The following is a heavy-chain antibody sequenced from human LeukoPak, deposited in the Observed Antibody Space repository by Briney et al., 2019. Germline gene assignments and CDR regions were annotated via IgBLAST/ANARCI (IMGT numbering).Heavy chain of an antibody. J-gene: IGHJ5*02. V-gene: IGHV4-39*01. Sequence: EPSETLSLTCTVSGGSISDNSYYWGWIRQPPGKGLEWIGSMSYSGNTYYNPSLTSRVTISVDTSKNQFSLSLSSVTAADTAVYYCARSVSAYYDFWRPWGQGTLVSVSS. CDR1: GGSISDNSYY. D-gene: IGHD3-3*01. CDR2: MSYSGNT. CDR3: ARSVSAYYDFWRP.